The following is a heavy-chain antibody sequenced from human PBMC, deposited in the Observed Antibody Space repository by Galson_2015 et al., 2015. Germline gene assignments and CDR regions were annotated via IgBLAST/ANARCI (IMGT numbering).Heavy chain of an antibody. CDR2: FDPEDGET. CDR3: ATARPYCSSTSCYRGWFDP. D-gene: IGHD2-2*01. CDR1: GYTLTELS. J-gene: IGHJ5*02. Sequence: SVKASCKVSGYTLTELSMHWVRQAPGKGLEWMGGFDPEDGETIYAQKFQGRVTMTEDTSTDTAYMELSSLRSEDTAVYYCATARPYCSSTSCYRGWFDPWGQGTLVTVSS. V-gene: IGHV1-24*01.